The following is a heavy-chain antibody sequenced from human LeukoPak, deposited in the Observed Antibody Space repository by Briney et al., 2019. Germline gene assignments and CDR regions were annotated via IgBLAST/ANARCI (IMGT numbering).Heavy chain of an antibody. Sequence: SQTLSLTCTVSGGSISSGGYYWSWIRQHPGKGLEWIGYIYYSGSTYYNPSLKSRVTISVNTSKNQFSLKLSSVTAADTAVYYCARDLKDTAMVFDYWGQGTLVTVSS. CDR1: GGSISSGGYY. V-gene: IGHV4-31*03. D-gene: IGHD5-18*01. CDR3: ARDLKDTAMVFDY. J-gene: IGHJ4*02. CDR2: IYYSGST.